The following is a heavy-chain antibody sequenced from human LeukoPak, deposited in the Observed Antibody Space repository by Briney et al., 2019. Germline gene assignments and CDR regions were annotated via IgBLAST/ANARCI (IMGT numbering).Heavy chain of an antibody. Sequence: PSETPSLTCTVSGDSINNSYWSWIRQPPGKGLEWIGYFYYSGTSNYNPSLQSRVTISGDTSMNRLSLRLISVTAADTAVYYCARVPISVIVAEGAFDIWGQGTMVAVSS. V-gene: IGHV4-59*01. CDR3: ARVPISVIVAEGAFDI. J-gene: IGHJ3*02. CDR2: FYYSGTS. D-gene: IGHD5-12*01. CDR1: GDSINNSY.